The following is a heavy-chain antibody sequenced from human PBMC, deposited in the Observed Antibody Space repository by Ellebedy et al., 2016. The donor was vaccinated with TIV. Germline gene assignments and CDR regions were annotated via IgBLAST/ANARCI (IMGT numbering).Heavy chain of an antibody. Sequence: SETLSLTCRVSGGSMGSSRHSWGWIRQPPGKGLEWIGEINQSGSATYNPSLKGRVTISVDMSKNQFSLRLTSVTAADTAVYYCAEGRSGWYYFDYWGQGTLVTVSS. CDR1: GGSMGSSRHS. CDR2: INQSGSA. D-gene: IGHD6-19*01. J-gene: IGHJ4*02. CDR3: AEGRSGWYYFDY. V-gene: IGHV4-39*07.